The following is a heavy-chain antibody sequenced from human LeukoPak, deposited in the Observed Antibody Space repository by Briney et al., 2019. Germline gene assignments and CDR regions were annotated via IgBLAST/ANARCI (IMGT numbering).Heavy chain of an antibody. J-gene: IGHJ5*02. V-gene: IGHV1-18*01. Sequence: ASVKVSRKASGYTFTSYGISWVRQAPGQGLEWMGWISAYNGNTNYAQKLQGRVTMTTDTSTSTAYMELTSLRSEDTAVYYCAREYQLLGTVYNYFDPWGQGTLVTVSS. CDR3: AREYQLLGTVYNYFDP. D-gene: IGHD2-2*01. CDR1: GYTFTSYG. CDR2: ISAYNGNT.